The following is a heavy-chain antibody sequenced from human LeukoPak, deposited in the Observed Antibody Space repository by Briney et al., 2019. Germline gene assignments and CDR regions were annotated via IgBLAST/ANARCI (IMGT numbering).Heavy chain of an antibody. CDR3: ARDTKWYSSSWYFSNNYYGMDV. V-gene: IGHV3-23*01. CDR2: ISGSGGST. CDR1: GFTVSSNY. J-gene: IGHJ6*02. Sequence: GGSLRLSCAASGFTVSSNYMSWVRQAPGKGLEWVSAISGSGGSTYYADSVKGRFTISRDNSKNTLYLQINSLRAEDTAVYYCARDTKWYSSSWYFSNNYYGMDVWGQGTTVTVSS. D-gene: IGHD6-13*01.